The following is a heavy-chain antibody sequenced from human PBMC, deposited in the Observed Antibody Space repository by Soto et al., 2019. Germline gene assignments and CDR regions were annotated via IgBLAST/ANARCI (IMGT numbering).Heavy chain of an antibody. CDR1: GYTFSSYG. CDR2: ISGYNGNT. D-gene: IGHD3-16*01. Sequence: QVQLVQSGPEVKRPGASMKVSCQASGYTFSSYGISWVRQAPGQGLEWMGWISGYNGNTKHALKFLGRVTLTTDTSTSTAYMELRSLRSDDTAVFYCARALGADQVYDFDSWGQGTLVTVSS. CDR3: ARALGADQVYDFDS. V-gene: IGHV1-18*01. J-gene: IGHJ4*02.